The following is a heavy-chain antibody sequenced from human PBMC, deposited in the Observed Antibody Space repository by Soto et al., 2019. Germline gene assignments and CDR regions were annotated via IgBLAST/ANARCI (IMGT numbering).Heavy chain of an antibody. CDR1: GGTFSSYA. D-gene: IGHD6-19*01. J-gene: IGHJ6*02. V-gene: IGHV1-69*12. CDR3: ARDHRAVAGIRYGMDV. Sequence: QVQLVQSGAEVKKPGSSVKVSCKASGGTFSSYAISWVRQAPGQGLEWMGGIIPICGTANYAQKFQGRVTITADESTSTAYMELSSLRSEDTAVYYCARDHRAVAGIRYGMDVWGQGTTVTVSS. CDR2: IIPICGTA.